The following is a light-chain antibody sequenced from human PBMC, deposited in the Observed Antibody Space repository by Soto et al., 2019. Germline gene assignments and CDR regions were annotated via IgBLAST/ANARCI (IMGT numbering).Light chain of an antibody. J-gene: IGLJ1*01. CDR1: SSDVGSYNR. Sequence: QSALTQPASVSGSPGQSITISCIGTSSDVGSYNRVSWYQQHPGKAPKLIIYEVTDRPSGVSNRFSGSKSGNTASLTISGLQAEDEAEYYCSSYTNINTRACVFGTGTKVTVL. V-gene: IGLV2-14*02. CDR2: EVT. CDR3: SSYTNINTRACV.